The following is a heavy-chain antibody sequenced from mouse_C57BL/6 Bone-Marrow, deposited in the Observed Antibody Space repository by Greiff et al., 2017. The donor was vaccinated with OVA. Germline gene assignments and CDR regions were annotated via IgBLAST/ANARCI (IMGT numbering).Heavy chain of an antibody. Sequence: EVNVVESGAELVRPGASVKLSCTASGFNIKDDYMHWVKQRPEQGLEWIGWLDPENGDTAYASKFQGKATITADTSSNTAYLQLSSLTSEDTAVYYCTSYGNFDYWGQGTTLTVSS. J-gene: IGHJ2*01. CDR3: TSYGNFDY. D-gene: IGHD2-1*01. V-gene: IGHV14-4*01. CDR2: LDPENGDT. CDR1: GFNIKDDY.